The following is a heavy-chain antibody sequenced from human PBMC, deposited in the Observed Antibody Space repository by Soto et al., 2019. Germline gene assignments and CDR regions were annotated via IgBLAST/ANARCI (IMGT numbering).Heavy chain of an antibody. CDR1: GFTFGDYA. CDR3: TSFIPRGYCSGGSCGADYYYYYMDV. Sequence: GGSLRLSCTASGFTFGDYAMSWFRQAPGKGLEWVGFIRSKAYGGTTEYAASVKGRFTISRDDSKSIAYLQMNSLKTEDTAVYYCTSFIPRGYCSGGSCGADYYYYYMDVWGKGTTVTVSS. V-gene: IGHV3-49*03. CDR2: IRSKAYGGTT. J-gene: IGHJ6*03. D-gene: IGHD2-15*01.